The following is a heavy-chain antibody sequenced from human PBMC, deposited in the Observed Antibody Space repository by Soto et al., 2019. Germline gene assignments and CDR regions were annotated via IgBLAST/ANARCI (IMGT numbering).Heavy chain of an antibody. J-gene: IGHJ4*02. CDR1: GDSLSGGDYY. Sequence: QVLLQESGPGLVKSSQTLSLTCTVSGDSLSGGDYYWSWIRQPPGKGLEWIGDIYYTGFTFYNPSLKSRLTISLDSSKNQFSLRLNSVTAADTAVYFCARAYRINGWSDYFFDYWGQGTLVTVS. CDR3: ARAYRINGWSDYFFDY. CDR2: IYYTGFT. D-gene: IGHD6-19*01. V-gene: IGHV4-30-4*08.